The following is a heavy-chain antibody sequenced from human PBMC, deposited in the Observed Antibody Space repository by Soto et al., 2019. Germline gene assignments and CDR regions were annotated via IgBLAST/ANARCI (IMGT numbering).Heavy chain of an antibody. D-gene: IGHD5-12*01. CDR1: GFIFTDYS. CDR2: ISNGDETT. Sequence: KTGGSLRLSCSASGFIFTDYSMTWIRQAPGKGLEWVSYISNGDETTQYADSVKGRFSVSRDNAKKVLFLQMNSLRVDDTAVYYCPRDPKRTDGYNFDSWGRGALATVSS. J-gene: IGHJ4*02. CDR3: PRDPKRTDGYNFDS. V-gene: IGHV3-11*01.